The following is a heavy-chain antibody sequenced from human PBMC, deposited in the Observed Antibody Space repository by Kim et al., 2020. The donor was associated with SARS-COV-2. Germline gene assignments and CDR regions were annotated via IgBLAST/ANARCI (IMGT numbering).Heavy chain of an antibody. J-gene: IGHJ4*02. V-gene: IGHV4-34*01. Sequence: SETLSLTCAVYGGSFSGYYWSWIRQPPGKGLEWIGEINHSGSTNYNPSLKSRVTISVDTSKNQFSLKLSSVTAADTAVYYCARAWGRFGELSYWGQGTPVTVSS. CDR1: GGSFSGYY. CDR2: INHSGST. D-gene: IGHD3-10*01. CDR3: ARAWGRFGELSY.